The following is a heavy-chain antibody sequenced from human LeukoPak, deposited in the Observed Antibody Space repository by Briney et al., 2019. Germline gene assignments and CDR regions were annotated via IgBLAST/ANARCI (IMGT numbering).Heavy chain of an antibody. CDR1: SGSITAIDNHY. D-gene: IGHD3-10*01. V-gene: IGHV4-39*01. CDR2: INRGGHT. CDR3: AGQRAWFGEWAFDY. J-gene: IGHJ4*02. Sequence: PSETLSLTCSMSSGSITAIDNHYWGWIRQPPGKGLEWIGSINRGGHTYYNPPLESRFTISVDTSKNQFSLMVTPVTAADTAVYYCAGQRAWFGEWAFDYWGPGTLVTVSS.